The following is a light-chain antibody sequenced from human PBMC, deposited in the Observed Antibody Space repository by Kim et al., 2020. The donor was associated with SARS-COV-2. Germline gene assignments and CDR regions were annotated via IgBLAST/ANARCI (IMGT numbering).Light chain of an antibody. Sequence: SASVGDRVTITCRTSQDIDTYFNWYPHRPGEAPTLLVYGATTLHSGVPSRFSGTGSGTDFSLTLSSLQPEDSATYYCQQSYSSPWTFGQGTKLEI. CDR1: QDIDTY. V-gene: IGKV1-39*01. CDR3: QQSYSSPWT. CDR2: GAT. J-gene: IGKJ2*02.